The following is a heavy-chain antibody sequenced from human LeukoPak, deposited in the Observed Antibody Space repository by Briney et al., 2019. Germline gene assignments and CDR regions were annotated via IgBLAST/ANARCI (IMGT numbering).Heavy chain of an antibody. D-gene: IGHD6-19*01. CDR2: ISWDGGST. CDR1: GFTFSSYS. CDR3: AKDAAVAGGEIDY. J-gene: IGHJ4*02. Sequence: GGSLRLSCAASGFTFSSYSMNWVRQAPGKGLEWVSLISWDGGSTYYADSVKGRFTISRDNSKNSLYLQMNSLRTEDTALYYCAKDAAVAGGEIDYWGQGTLVTVSS. V-gene: IGHV3-43*01.